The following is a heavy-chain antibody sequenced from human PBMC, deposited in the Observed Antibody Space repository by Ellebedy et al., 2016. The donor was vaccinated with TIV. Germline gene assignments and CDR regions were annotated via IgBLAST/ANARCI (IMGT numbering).Heavy chain of an antibody. CDR1: GDSISSSHW. CDR3: ARKVLLHSDISGRRGDFYYFGVDV. V-gene: IGHV4-4*02. J-gene: IGHJ6*02. CDR2: IYYSGRT. Sequence: MPSETLSLTCAVSGDSISSSHWWSWVRQPPGKGLEWIGEIYYSGRTNYNASLKSRVAVSVEKSKNQFSLKLRSVTAADTAVYYCARKVLLHSDISGRRGDFYYFGVDVWGHGTTVTVSS. D-gene: IGHD3-10*01.